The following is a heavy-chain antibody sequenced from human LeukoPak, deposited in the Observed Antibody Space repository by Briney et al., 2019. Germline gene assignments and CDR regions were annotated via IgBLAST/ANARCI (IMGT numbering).Heavy chain of an antibody. CDR2: ISTYNGNT. CDR3: ARTPSYRHDY. J-gene: IGHJ4*02. CDR1: GYTFTSHG. Sequence: ASVKVSCKASGYTFTSHGISWVRQAPGQGLEWMGWISTYNGNTNYAQKLQGRVSMTTDTSTSTAYMELRSLRSDDTAVYYCARTPSYRHDYWGQGTLVTVSS. D-gene: IGHD3-16*02. V-gene: IGHV1-18*01.